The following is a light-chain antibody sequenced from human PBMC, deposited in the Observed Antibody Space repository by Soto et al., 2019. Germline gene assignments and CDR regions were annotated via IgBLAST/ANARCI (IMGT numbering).Light chain of an antibody. V-gene: IGLV2-14*01. CDR2: DVT. Sequence: ALTQPASVSGSPGQSITISCTGTSSDVGGYIYVSWYQQHPGKAPKLMIYDVTDRPSGVSNRFSGSKSGNTASLTISGLQAVDEADYYCSSFTSSGTLVFGTGTKVTVL. J-gene: IGLJ1*01. CDR3: SSFTSSGTLV. CDR1: SSDVGGYIY.